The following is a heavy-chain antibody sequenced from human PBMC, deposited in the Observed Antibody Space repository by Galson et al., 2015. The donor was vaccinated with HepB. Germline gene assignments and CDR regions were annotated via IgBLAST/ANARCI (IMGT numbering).Heavy chain of an antibody. Sequence: SLRLSCAASGFTFSSYGMHWVRQAPGKGLEWVAVIWYDGSNKYYADSVKGRFTISRDNSKNTLYLQMNSLRAEDTAVYYCARGRTRKDYSNYFGAEYFQHWGQGTPVTVSS. J-gene: IGHJ1*01. V-gene: IGHV3-33*01. D-gene: IGHD4-11*01. CDR2: IWYDGSNK. CDR1: GFTFSSYG. CDR3: ARGRTRKDYSNYFGAEYFQH.